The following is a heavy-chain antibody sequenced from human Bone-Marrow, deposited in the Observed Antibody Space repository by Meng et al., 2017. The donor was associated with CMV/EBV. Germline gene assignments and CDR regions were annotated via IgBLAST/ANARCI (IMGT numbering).Heavy chain of an antibody. Sequence: LSLTCAASGFTFSSYAMHWVRQAPGKGLEWVAVISYDGSNKYYADSAKGRFTISRDNSKNTLYLQMNSLRAEDTAVYYCARDPRGVRRHLHDYWGQGTLVTVSS. CDR3: ARDPRGVRRHLHDY. CDR2: ISYDGSNK. J-gene: IGHJ4*02. D-gene: IGHD2-8*01. CDR1: GFTFSSYA. V-gene: IGHV3-30*04.